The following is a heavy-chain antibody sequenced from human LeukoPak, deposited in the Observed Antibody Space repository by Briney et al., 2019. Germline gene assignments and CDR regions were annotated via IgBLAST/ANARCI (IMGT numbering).Heavy chain of an antibody. J-gene: IGHJ4*02. V-gene: IGHV3-21*01. CDR2: IISSSSYI. D-gene: IGHD6-13*01. Sequence: GGSLRLSCAASGFAFSSYSMNWVRQAPGKGLEWVSSIISSSSYIYYADSVKGRFTISRDNAKNSLYLQMNSLRAEDTAVYYCARDYALSSSWYEYYFDYWGQGTLVTVSS. CDR3: ARDYALSSSWYEYYFDY. CDR1: GFAFSSYS.